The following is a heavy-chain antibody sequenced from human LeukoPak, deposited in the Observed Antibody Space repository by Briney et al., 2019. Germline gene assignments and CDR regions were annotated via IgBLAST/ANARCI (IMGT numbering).Heavy chain of an antibody. CDR2: ISGSGGST. J-gene: IGHJ4*02. CDR3: AKASSSWYDKTRADY. D-gene: IGHD6-13*01. Sequence: RGSLRLSCAASGFTFSSYAMSWVRQAPGKGREWVSTISGSGGSTYYADSVKGRFTIARDNSKNTLYLQMNSLRAEDTAVYYCAKASSSWYDKTRADYWGQGTLVTVSS. CDR1: GFTFSSYA. V-gene: IGHV3-23*01.